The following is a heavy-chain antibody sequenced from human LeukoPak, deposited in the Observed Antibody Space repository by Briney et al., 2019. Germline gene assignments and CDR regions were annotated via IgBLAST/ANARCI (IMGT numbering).Heavy chain of an antibody. D-gene: IGHD3-10*01. CDR3: ARHAGLYYYGSGSYYPDY. CDR2: IYPGDSDT. Sequence: GESLKISCKGSGYSFTSYWIGWVRQMPGKGLEWMGIIYPGDSDTRYSPSFQGQVTISADKSISTAYLQWSSLKASDTAMYYCARHAGLYYYGSGSYYPDYWGQGTLVTVSS. J-gene: IGHJ4*02. CDR1: GYSFTSYW. V-gene: IGHV5-51*01.